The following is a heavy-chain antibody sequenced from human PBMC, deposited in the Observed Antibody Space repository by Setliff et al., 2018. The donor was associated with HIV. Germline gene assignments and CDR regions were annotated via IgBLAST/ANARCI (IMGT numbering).Heavy chain of an antibody. D-gene: IGHD1-1*01. CDR1: GDSINSGDYY. CDR2: IHSSGGF. CDR3: ARVGTNWPSWFDP. J-gene: IGHJ5*02. Sequence: PSETLSLTCTVSGDSINSGDYYWSWLRQPAGERLEYIGRIHSSGGFNYNPSLQSRLTLSIDISKNHFSLKLRSVTAADTAVYYCARVGTNWPSWFDPWGQGTQVTVSS. V-gene: IGHV4-61*02.